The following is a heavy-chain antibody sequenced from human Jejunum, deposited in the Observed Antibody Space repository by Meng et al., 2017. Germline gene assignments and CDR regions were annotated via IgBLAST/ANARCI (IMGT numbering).Heavy chain of an antibody. CDR2: IYHSGRT. CDR1: GDSISSTNW. CDR3: ARGVGDIRVGFDY. J-gene: IGHJ4*02. V-gene: IGHV4-4*02. Sequence: QGHLQESGTRLRKPSGTLSLTCEVSGDSISSTNWWDWLRQPPGKGLEWIGEIYHSGRTNFNPSLESRVTISVDESKNQFSLTLNSVTAADTAVYYCARGVGDIRVGFDYWGQGILVTVSS. D-gene: IGHD5-12*01.